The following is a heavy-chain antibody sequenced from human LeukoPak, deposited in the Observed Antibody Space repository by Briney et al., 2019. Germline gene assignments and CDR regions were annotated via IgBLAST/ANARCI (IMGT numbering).Heavy chain of an antibody. CDR2: ISSSSSYI. J-gene: IGHJ4*02. CDR1: GLTFSSYR. V-gene: IGHV3-21*01. Sequence: GGSLRLSCAASGLTFSSYRMKWVRQAPGKGLEWVSSISSSSSYIYYADSVKGRFTISRDNAKNSLYLQMNSLRAEDTAVYYCARDRLDSSSWYRFTTPPYYFDYWGQGTLVTVSS. D-gene: IGHD6-13*01. CDR3: ARDRLDSSSWYRFTTPPYYFDY.